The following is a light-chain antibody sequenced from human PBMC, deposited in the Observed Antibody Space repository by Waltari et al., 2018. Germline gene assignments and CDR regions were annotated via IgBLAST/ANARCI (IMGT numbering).Light chain of an antibody. J-gene: IGKJ2*01. CDR2: KVS. CDR3: QQYESYSFT. V-gene: IGKV1-5*03. CDR1: QTITTS. Sequence: DIQLTQSPSTLSASVGDRVTITCRASQTITTSLAWYQQKPGSAPKFLSHKVSSLQSGVPSRFSGSGFGTEFTLTINSLQPDDFATYYCQQYESYSFTFGQGTKLEMK.